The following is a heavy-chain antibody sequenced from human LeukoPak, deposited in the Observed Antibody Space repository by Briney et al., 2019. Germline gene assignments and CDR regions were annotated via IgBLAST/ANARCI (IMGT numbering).Heavy chain of an antibody. CDR3: ARSYYDILTGYLPWFDP. Sequence: SETLSLTCTVSGGSISSYYWSWIRQPPGKGLEWIGYIYYSGSTNYNPSLKSRVTISVDTSKNQFSLKLSSVTAADTAVYYCARSYYDILTGYLPWFDPWGQGTLVTVSS. D-gene: IGHD3-9*01. CDR1: GGSISSYY. V-gene: IGHV4-59*12. CDR2: IYYSGST. J-gene: IGHJ5*02.